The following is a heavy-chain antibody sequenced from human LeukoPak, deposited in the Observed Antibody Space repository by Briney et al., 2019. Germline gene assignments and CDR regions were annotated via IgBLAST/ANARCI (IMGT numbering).Heavy chain of an antibody. J-gene: IGHJ5*02. Sequence: PSETLSLTCTVSGGSISSGDYYRSWIRQPPGKGLEWIGYIYYSGSTYYNPSLKSRVTISVDTSKNQFSLKLSSVTAADTAVYYCARVRITMVRMRFDPWGQGTLVTVSS. V-gene: IGHV4-30-4*08. CDR3: ARVRITMVRMRFDP. D-gene: IGHD3-10*01. CDR2: IYYSGST. CDR1: GGSISSGDYY.